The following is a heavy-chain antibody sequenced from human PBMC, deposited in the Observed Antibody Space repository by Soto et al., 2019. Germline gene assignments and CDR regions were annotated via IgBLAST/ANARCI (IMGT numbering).Heavy chain of an antibody. Sequence: ASVKVSCKASGYTFTNYGISWVRQAPGQRLEWMGWINAGNGNTKYSQKFQGRFTISRDNSKNTLCLQMNSLRAEDTAVYYCARELSSSWYEAFDIWGQGTMVTVSS. D-gene: IGHD6-13*01. CDR2: INAGNGNT. V-gene: IGHV1-3*01. CDR3: ARELSSSWYEAFDI. CDR1: GYTFTNYG. J-gene: IGHJ3*02.